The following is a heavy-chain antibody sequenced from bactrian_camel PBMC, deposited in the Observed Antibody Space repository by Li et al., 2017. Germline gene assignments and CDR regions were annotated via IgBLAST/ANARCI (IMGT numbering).Heavy chain of an antibody. D-gene: IGHD6*01. V-gene: IGHV3S1*01. CDR1: GYTDSNVC. Sequence: QLVESGGGSVQAGGSLRLSCAASGYTDSNVCMGWFRQSPGKEREGVAVIHTRSGGTNSADSVKGRFTISRDNTKNMLYLQMNSLKSEDTALYYCATDPLLLVVAGSTFGYWGQGTQVTVS. CDR2: IHTRSGGT. J-gene: IGHJ6*01. CDR3: ATDPLLLVVAGSTFGY.